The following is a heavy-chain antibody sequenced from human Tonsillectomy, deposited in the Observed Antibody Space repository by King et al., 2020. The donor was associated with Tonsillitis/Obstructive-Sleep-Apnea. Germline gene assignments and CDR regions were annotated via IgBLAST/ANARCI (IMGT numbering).Heavy chain of an antibody. CDR3: ARIEKTHTVTLDY. V-gene: IGHV4-31*03. CDR1: GGSISSGGYY. D-gene: IGHD4-17*01. J-gene: IGHJ4*02. CDR2: VYYSGST. Sequence: QLQESGPGLVKPSQTLSLTCTVSGGSISSGGYYWCWIRQHPGKGLEWIGYVYYSGSTYYNPSLKGRVTISVDTSKNQFSLKLSSVTAADTAVYYCARIEKTHTVTLDYWGQGTLVTVSS.